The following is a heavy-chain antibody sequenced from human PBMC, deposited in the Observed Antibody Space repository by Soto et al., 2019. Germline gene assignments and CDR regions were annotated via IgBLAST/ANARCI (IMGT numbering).Heavy chain of an antibody. J-gene: IGHJ5*02. D-gene: IGHD6-6*01. CDR2: IYHSGST. CDR1: GGSISSGGYS. CDR3: ARSYSSSPWFDP. V-gene: IGHV4-30-2*01. Sequence: SETLSLTCAVSGGSISSGGYSWSWIRQPPGKGLEWIGYIYHSGSTYYNPSLKSRVTISVDRSKNQFSLKLSSVTAADTAVYYCARSYSSSPWFDPWGQGTLVTVLL.